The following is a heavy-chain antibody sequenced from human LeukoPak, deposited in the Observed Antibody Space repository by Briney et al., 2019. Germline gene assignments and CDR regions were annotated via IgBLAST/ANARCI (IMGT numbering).Heavy chain of an antibody. CDR3: AKYGFGVVMPFDY. Sequence: PGVSLRLSCAASGFTFSGYAMYWVRQAPGKGLEWVSAISGSGGSTYYADSVKGRFTISRDNSKNTLYLQMNSLRAEDTAVYYCAKYGFGVVMPFDYWGQGTLVTVSS. J-gene: IGHJ4*02. CDR1: GFTFSGYA. CDR2: ISGSGGST. V-gene: IGHV3-23*01. D-gene: IGHD3-3*01.